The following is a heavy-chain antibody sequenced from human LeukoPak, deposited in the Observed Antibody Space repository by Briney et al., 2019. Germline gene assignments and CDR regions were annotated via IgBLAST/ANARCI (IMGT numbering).Heavy chain of an antibody. CDR3: ARDHAPGYVGIDY. Sequence: ASVKVSCKASGFSFTSYHIHWVRQAPGQGFEWMGVINPSGETTTYAPQLQGRVIMTRDTFTSTVYMELSSLRSEDTAVYYCARDHAPGYVGIDYWGQGTLVTVSS. D-gene: IGHD1-26*01. CDR1: GFSFTSYH. CDR2: INPSGETT. V-gene: IGHV1-46*04. J-gene: IGHJ4*02.